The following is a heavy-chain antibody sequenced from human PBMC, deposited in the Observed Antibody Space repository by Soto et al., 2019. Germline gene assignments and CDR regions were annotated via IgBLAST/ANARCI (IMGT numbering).Heavy chain of an antibody. V-gene: IGHV3-30*03. D-gene: IGHD5-12*01. CDR2: ISYDGSNK. CDR1: GFTFSSYG. J-gene: IGHJ6*02. CDR3: ARDWLRAYYYYGMDV. Sequence: SLRLSCAASGFTFSSYGMHWVRQAPGKGLEWVAVISYDGSNKYYADSVKGRFTISRDNSTSTAYMELSSLRSEDTAVYYWARDWLRAYYYYGMDVWGQGTTVTVSS.